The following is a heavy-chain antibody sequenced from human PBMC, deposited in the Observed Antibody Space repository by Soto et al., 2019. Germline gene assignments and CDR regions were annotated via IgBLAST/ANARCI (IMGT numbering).Heavy chain of an antibody. CDR3: AKGGVTRSYYYAMDV. CDR1: GFTFSDYA. Sequence: EVQLLESGGVLVQPGRSLRLSCAASGFTFSDYAMTWVRQAPGKGLEWVSAIRGSGSSTYYAESVKGRFTISRDNLKHTVDLQMNSLSAEDTAVYYCAKGGVTRSYYYAMDVWGQGTTVTVSS. J-gene: IGHJ6*02. CDR2: IRGSGSST. D-gene: IGHD2-21*02. V-gene: IGHV3-23*01.